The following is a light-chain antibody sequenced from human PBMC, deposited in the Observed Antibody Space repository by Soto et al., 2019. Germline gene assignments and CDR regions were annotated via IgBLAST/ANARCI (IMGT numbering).Light chain of an antibody. Sequence: QSALTQPASVSGSPGQSITISCTGTSSDVGTYNLVSWYQQHPGKAPKLMIYEGSKRPSGLSNRFSGPKSGNTASLTISGLQAEDEADYYCCSYAGTTLFGTGTKVTV. V-gene: IGLV2-23*01. J-gene: IGLJ1*01. CDR3: CSYAGTTL. CDR1: SSDVGTYNL. CDR2: EGS.